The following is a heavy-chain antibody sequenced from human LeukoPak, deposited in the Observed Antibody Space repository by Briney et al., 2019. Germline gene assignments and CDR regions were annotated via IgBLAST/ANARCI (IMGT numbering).Heavy chain of an antibody. CDR1: GYTFRNYV. Sequence: ASVKVSCKASGYTFRNYVINWVRQAPGQGLEWVGWISAYNGNTNYSQNLQGRVTMTTDTSTSTAYMELSSLRSEDTAVYYCARARLLWFGELSTYYFDYWGQGTLVTVSS. J-gene: IGHJ4*02. CDR2: ISAYNGNT. CDR3: ARARLLWFGELSTYYFDY. D-gene: IGHD3-10*01. V-gene: IGHV1-18*01.